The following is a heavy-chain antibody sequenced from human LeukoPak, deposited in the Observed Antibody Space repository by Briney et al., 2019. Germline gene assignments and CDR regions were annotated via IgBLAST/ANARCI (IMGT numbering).Heavy chain of an antibody. CDR1: GFPFSSYA. Sequence: GGSLRLSCAASGFPFSSYAMTWVRQAPGKGLEWVSTISGSGESTYYADSVKGRVTISRDNSKNTLYLQMNSLRAEDTAVYYCAKASRNCSRTSCYEYFQHWGQGTLVTVSS. CDR2: ISGSGEST. J-gene: IGHJ1*01. D-gene: IGHD2-2*01. CDR3: AKASRNCSRTSCYEYFQH. V-gene: IGHV3-23*01.